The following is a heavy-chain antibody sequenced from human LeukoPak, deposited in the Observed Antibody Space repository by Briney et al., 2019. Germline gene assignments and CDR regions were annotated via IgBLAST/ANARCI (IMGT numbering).Heavy chain of an antibody. V-gene: IGHV4-59*01. CDR2: IYYSGST. J-gene: IGHJ4*02. Sequence: SETLSLTCTVSGGSINNYYWNWIRPPPGKGLEWIGYIYYSGSTNYNPSLKSRVTISVDTSRNQFSLKLSSVTAADTAVYYCGGSGSYNILAYWGQGTLVTVSS. D-gene: IGHD3-10*01. CDR1: GGSINNYY. CDR3: GGSGSYNILAY.